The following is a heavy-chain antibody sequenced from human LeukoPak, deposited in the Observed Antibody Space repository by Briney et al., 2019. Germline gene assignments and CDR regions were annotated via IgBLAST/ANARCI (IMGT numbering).Heavy chain of an antibody. Sequence: ASVKVSCKASGYTFTGYYMHWVRQAPGQGLEWMGWINPNSGGTNYAQKFQGRVTMTRDTSISTAYMELSRLRSDDTAVYYCARGTNMFPYYFDYWGQGTLDTVSS. CDR1: GYTFTGYY. D-gene: IGHD3-10*02. J-gene: IGHJ4*02. V-gene: IGHV1-2*02. CDR3: ARGTNMFPYYFDY. CDR2: INPNSGGT.